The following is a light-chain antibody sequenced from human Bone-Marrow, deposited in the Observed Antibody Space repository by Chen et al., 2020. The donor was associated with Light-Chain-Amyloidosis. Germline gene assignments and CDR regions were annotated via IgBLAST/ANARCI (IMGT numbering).Light chain of an antibody. J-gene: IGLJ3*02. Sequence: SYVLTQPSSLSVAPAQTATTACGGNNIGSTSVHWYQQTPGQAPLLVVYDDSDRPSGIPERLSGSNSGNTATLTISRVEAGDEADYYCQVWDRSSDRPVFGGGTKLTVL. CDR2: DDS. CDR1: NIGSTS. V-gene: IGLV3-21*02. CDR3: QVWDRSSDRPV.